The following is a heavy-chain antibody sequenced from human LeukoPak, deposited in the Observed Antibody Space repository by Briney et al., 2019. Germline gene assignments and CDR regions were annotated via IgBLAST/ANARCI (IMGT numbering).Heavy chain of an antibody. V-gene: IGHV4-30-4*01. Sequence: SETLSLTCTVSGGSISSGDYYWSWIRQPPGKGLEWIAYMYYSGSTYYNPSLKSRVTISVDTSKNQFSLKLSSVTAADTAVYYCARHNYDSSGQVDYWGQGTLVTVSS. CDR2: MYYSGST. CDR3: ARHNYDSSGQVDY. J-gene: IGHJ4*02. CDR1: GGSISSGDYY. D-gene: IGHD3-22*01.